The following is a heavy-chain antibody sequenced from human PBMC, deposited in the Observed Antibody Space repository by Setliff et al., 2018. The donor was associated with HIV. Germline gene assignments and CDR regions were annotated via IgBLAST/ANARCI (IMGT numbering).Heavy chain of an antibody. CDR2: IYSTGTT. CDR1: GDSLSLSTFY. J-gene: IGHJ5*02. Sequence: TLSLTCTVSGDSLSLSTFYWAWIRQPPGRGPEWIGSIYSTGTTYYNPSLKSRVTISFDTSKNQFPLEVTSVTAADTAIYYCARHRFGSGWYGFVSGIDPWGQGTLVTVSS. CDR3: ARHRFGSGWYGFVSGIDP. D-gene: IGHD6-19*01. V-gene: IGHV4-39*01.